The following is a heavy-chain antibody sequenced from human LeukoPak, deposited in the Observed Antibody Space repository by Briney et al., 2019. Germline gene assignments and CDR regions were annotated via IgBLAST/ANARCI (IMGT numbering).Heavy chain of an antibody. V-gene: IGHV3-48*02. Sequence: GGSPRLSRAASGFTFSRYSMNWVPQAPGKGLEWVSYISSSSRTMYYADSVKGRFTISRDNAKNSLYLQMNSLRDDDTAVYYCARDRWHDGFDYWGQGTLVTVSS. CDR2: ISSSSRTM. CDR3: ARDRWHDGFDY. J-gene: IGHJ4*02. CDR1: GFTFSRYS. D-gene: IGHD1-1*01.